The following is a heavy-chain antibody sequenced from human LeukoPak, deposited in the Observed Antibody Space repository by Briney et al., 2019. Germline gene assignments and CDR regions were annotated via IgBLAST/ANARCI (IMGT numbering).Heavy chain of an antibody. Sequence: SETLSLTCTVSGGSISSYYWSWIRQPPGKGLEWIGYIYYSGSTNYNPSLKSRVTISVDTSKNQFSLKLSSVTAADTAVYYCAREETYYDSSGYALHWFDPWGQGTLVTVSS. CDR3: AREETYYDSSGYALHWFDP. D-gene: IGHD3-22*01. J-gene: IGHJ5*02. V-gene: IGHV4-59*12. CDR1: GGSISSYY. CDR2: IYYSGST.